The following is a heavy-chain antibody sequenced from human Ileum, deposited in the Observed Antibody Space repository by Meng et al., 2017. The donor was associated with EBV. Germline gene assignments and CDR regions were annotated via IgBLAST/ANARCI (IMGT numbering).Heavy chain of an antibody. J-gene: IGHJ5*02. CDR2: IDQSGYT. Sequence: VALQSGGKGSLKPSEIRSLTCAVYGGSFNDYYWTWLRQPPGKGLEWIGEIDQSGYTKFNPSLSSRATISRDTSNNQFSLRLNSVTAADTALYYCARYGRCNGNSFYCFDPWGQGTLVTVSS. D-gene: IGHD4-23*01. CDR3: ARYGRCNGNSFYCFDP. V-gene: IGHV4-34*01. CDR1: GGSFNDYY.